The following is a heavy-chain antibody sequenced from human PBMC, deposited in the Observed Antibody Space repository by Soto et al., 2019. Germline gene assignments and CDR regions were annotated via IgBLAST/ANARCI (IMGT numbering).Heavy chain of an antibody. D-gene: IGHD1-26*01. V-gene: IGHV4-59*08. Sequence: SETLSLTCIVSGGSFGPNYWAWIRQPPGKGLEWVGYIYYSGSTNCNPSLKSRVTISVDTSKNQFSLKLSSVTAADTAVYYCARGYGSAFDYGGKGPLVTVSS. J-gene: IGHJ4*02. CDR1: GGSFGPNY. CDR3: ARGYGSAFDY. CDR2: IYYSGST.